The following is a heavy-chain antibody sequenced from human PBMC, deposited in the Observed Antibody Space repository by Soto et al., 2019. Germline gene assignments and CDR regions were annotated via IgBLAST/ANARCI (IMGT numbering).Heavy chain of an antibody. Sequence: LRLSCAASGFTFSSYWMSWVRQAPGKGLEWVANIKQDGSEKYYVDSVKGRFTISRDNAKNSLYLQMNSLRAEDTAVYYCARDSSGWYRLGYYGMDVWGQGTTVTVS. J-gene: IGHJ6*02. CDR2: IKQDGSEK. CDR1: GFTFSSYW. CDR3: ARDSSGWYRLGYYGMDV. D-gene: IGHD6-19*01. V-gene: IGHV3-7*01.